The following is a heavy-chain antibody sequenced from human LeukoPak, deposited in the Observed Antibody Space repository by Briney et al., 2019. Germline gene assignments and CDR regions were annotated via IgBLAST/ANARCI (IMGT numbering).Heavy chain of an antibody. CDR1: GFTFNNAW. CDR2: IKSKNVGGTT. Sequence: GGSLRLSCAASGFTFNNAWVNWVRQAPGKGLEWVGRIKSKNVGGTTDYAAPVKGRFTISRDDSKNTVYLQMNSLKIEDTAVYYCTSHAAFDPWGQGTLVTVSS. V-gene: IGHV3-15*01. J-gene: IGHJ5*02. CDR3: TSHAAFDP.